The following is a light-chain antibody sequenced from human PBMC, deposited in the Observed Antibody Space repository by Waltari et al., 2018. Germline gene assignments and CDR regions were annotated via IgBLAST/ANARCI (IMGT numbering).Light chain of an antibody. CDR2: DAS. Sequence: DIVLTQSPATLSLSPGERATLSCRASKSVSSYLGCYQQNPGPPPKPPIYDASNSATGIPARFSGSGSGTDFTLTISSLECEDIAVYDCEQRANVPGKFGGGTKVEIK. CDR1: KSVSSY. V-gene: IGKV3-11*01. CDR3: EQRANVPGK. J-gene: IGKJ4*02.